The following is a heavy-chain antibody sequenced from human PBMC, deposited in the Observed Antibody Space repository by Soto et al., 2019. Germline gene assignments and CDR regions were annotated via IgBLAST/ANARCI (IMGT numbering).Heavy chain of an antibody. D-gene: IGHD3-3*01. J-gene: IGHJ4*02. CDR2: ISGSGGST. CDR1: GFTFSSYA. Sequence: EVQLLESGGGLVQPGGSLRLSCAASGFTFSSYAMSWVRQAPGKGLEWVSAISGSGGSTYYADSVKGRFTISRDHSKNRLYLQMNSLRAEDTAVYYCAKDNRFTIFGVVSDCWGQGTLVTVSS. CDR3: AKDNRFTIFGVVSDC. V-gene: IGHV3-23*01.